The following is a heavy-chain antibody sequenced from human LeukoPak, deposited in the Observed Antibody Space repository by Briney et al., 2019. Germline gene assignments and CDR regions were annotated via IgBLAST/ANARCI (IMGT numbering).Heavy chain of an antibody. CDR1: GFTFSSYW. CDR3: ARERYSTIENDGLDM. V-gene: IGHV3-74*01. Sequence: GGSLRLSCAASGFTFSSYWMHWVRQAPGKGLVWVSRINSDGSSTSYADSVKGQFTISRDNAKDSLFLQMNSLRSDDTAVYYCARERYSTIENDGLDMWGQGTMVTVSA. D-gene: IGHD3-16*02. J-gene: IGHJ3*02. CDR2: INSDGSST.